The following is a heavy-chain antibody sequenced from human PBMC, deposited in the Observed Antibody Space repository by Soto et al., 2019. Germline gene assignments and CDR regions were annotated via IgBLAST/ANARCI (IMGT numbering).Heavy chain of an antibody. CDR2: IYYSGST. CDR3: AREAADPFADY. CDR1: GGSISSGGYS. V-gene: IGHV4-30-2*05. D-gene: IGHD2-15*01. J-gene: IGHJ4*02. Sequence: SETLSLTCAVSGGSISSGGYSWSWIRQPPGKGLEWIGYIYYSGSTYYNPSLKSRVTISVDTSKNQFSLKLSSVTAADTAVYYCAREAADPFADYWGQGTLVTVSS.